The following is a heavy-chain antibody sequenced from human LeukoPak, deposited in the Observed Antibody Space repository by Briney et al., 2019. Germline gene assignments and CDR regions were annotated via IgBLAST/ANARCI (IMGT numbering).Heavy chain of an antibody. CDR3: ARGLASSWDEGNRYYFDY. Sequence: SETLSLTCTVSGGSISSSSYYWGWIRQPPGKGLEWIGSIYYSGSTYYNPSLKSRVTISVDTSKNQFSLKLSSVTAADTAVYYCARGLASSWDEGNRYYFDYWGQGTLVTVSS. J-gene: IGHJ4*02. CDR2: IYYSGST. CDR1: GGSISSSSYY. D-gene: IGHD6-13*01. V-gene: IGHV4-39*07.